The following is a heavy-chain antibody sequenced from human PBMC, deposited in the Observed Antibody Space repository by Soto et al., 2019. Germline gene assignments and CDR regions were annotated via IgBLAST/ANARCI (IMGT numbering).Heavy chain of an antibody. CDR2: VNWNAAGI. J-gene: IGHJ4*02. CDR1: GFTFDDYG. V-gene: IGHV3-20*04. CDR3: ARRPSRYCSSTTCYASDY. D-gene: IGHD2-2*01. Sequence: EVQLVESGGGVVRPGGSLRLSCATSGFTFDDYGMSWVRQVPGKGLEWVSGVNWNAAGIGYADSVEGRFTISRDNAKNSLYLQMNSLRAEDTALYYCARRPSRYCSSTTCYASDYWGQGTLVTVSS.